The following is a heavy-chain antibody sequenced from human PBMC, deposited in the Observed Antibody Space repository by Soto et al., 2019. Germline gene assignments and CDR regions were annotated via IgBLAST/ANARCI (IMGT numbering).Heavy chain of an antibody. V-gene: IGHV1-3*04. Sequence: ASVKVSCKTSGYTFITYAIHLVRQAPVPVLELIVWINTGTFGTKYSQKFQGRFTFTTYTSAITFYIELIILTSEDTIVYYCARESYRSSENWFDPWGQGTMVTVSS. CDR3: ARESYRSSENWFDP. CDR1: GYTFITYA. J-gene: IGHJ5*02. CDR2: INTGTFGT. D-gene: IGHD6-6*01.